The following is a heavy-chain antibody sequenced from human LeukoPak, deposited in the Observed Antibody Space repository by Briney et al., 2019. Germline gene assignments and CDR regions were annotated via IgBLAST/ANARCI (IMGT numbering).Heavy chain of an antibody. CDR2: IDDGGTT. CDR1: GGTFSDHY. D-gene: IGHD7-27*01. CDR3: ARRLGTKNYHKYYMDV. J-gene: IGHJ6*03. Sequence: PSETLSLTCALYGGTFSDHYWSWIRQPPGKGLEWIGEIDDGGTTNQNPSLKSRVTILVDTSKNQFSLKVRSVTAADTAVYFCARRLGTKNYHKYYMDVWGKGTTVTVSS. V-gene: IGHV4-34*01.